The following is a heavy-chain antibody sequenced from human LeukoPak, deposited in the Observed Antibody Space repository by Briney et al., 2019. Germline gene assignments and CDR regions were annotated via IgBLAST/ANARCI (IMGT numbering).Heavy chain of an antibody. V-gene: IGHV3-23*01. CDR3: AKDVVVITRYYFDY. CDR1: GFTFSSYA. CDR2: ISGSGGGT. J-gene: IGHJ4*02. Sequence: GGSLRLSCAASGFTFSSYAMSWVRQAPGKGLEWVSAISGSGGGTYYADSVKGRFTISRDNSKNTLYLQMNSLRAEDTAVYYCAKDVVVITRYYFDYWGQGTLVTVSS. D-gene: IGHD3-22*01.